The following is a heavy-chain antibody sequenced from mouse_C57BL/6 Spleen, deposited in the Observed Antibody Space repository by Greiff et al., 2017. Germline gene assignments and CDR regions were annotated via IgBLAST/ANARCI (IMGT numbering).Heavy chain of an antibody. CDR3: TGYGNYVWYFDV. D-gene: IGHD2-1*01. CDR2: IRLKSDNYAT. CDR1: GFTFSNYW. J-gene: IGHJ1*03. V-gene: IGHV6-3*01. Sequence: EVQGVESGGGLVQPGGSMKLSCVASGFTFSNYWMNWVRQSPEKGLEWVAQIRLKSDNYATHYAESVKGRFTISRDDSKSSVYLQMNNLRAEDTGIYYCTGYGNYVWYFDVWGTGTTVTVSS.